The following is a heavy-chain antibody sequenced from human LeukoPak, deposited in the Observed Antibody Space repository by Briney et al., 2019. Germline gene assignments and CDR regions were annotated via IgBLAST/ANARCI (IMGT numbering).Heavy chain of an antibody. D-gene: IGHD3-22*01. CDR1: GFTFSSYG. CDR3: AVYYYDSSGFYDAFDI. J-gene: IGHJ3*02. CDR2: IRYDGSNK. Sequence: GGSLRLSCAASGFTFSSYGMHWVRQAPGKGLEWVAFIRYDGSNKYYADSVKGRFTISRDNSKNTLYLQMNSLRAEDTAVYYCAVYYYDSSGFYDAFDIWGQGTMVTVSS. V-gene: IGHV3-30*02.